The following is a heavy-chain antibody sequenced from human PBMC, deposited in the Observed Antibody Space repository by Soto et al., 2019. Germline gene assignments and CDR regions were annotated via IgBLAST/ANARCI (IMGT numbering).Heavy chain of an antibody. Sequence: PGGSLRLSCVTSGFTFDDYAITWLRQAPGKGLEWVCSISSSGSDTRCAGSVKGRFTIPRDSSQSTVYLQMNSLRDEDTAVYYCAKDPWNNWSGLFDPWGQGTLVTVSS. J-gene: IGHJ5*02. CDR2: ISSSGSDT. V-gene: IGHV3-23*01. D-gene: IGHD1-1*01. CDR1: GFTFDDYA. CDR3: AKDPWNNWSGLFDP.